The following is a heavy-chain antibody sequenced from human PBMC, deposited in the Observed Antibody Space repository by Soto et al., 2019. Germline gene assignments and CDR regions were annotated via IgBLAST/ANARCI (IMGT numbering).Heavy chain of an antibody. V-gene: IGHV1-3*01. Sequence: QVQLVQSGADLKKPGASVNISCTASGFTFSDNLINWVPQLPGQGLEWMGWLNPDTGNTRYPETFQGRVTISRHPAASIAYLELSGLENEDTALYFCARDIQSVGPRANDAFDVWGQGTMITVSS. CDR1: GFTFSDNL. J-gene: IGHJ3*01. CDR3: ARDIQSVGPRANDAFDV. D-gene: IGHD5-18*01. CDR2: LNPDTGNT.